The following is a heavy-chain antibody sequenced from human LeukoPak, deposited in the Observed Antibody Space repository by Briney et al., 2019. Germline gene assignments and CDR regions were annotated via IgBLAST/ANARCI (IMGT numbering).Heavy chain of an antibody. CDR3: TRDTGTTGEVKFDP. D-gene: IGHD4-17*01. CDR2: IYTSGST. CDR1: GNSFGDYY. Sequence: PSETLSLTCTVSGNSFGDYYWSWIRQPAGKGLEWIGRIYTSGSTTYNPSLKSRVTMSVDTSKSQFSLNLMSVTAADTAVYYCTRDTGTTGEVKFDPWCRGTLVTVSS. J-gene: IGHJ5*02. V-gene: IGHV4-4*07.